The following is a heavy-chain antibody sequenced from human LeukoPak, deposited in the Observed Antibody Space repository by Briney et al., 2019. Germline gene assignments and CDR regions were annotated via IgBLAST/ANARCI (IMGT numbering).Heavy chain of an antibody. J-gene: IGHJ4*02. CDR1: GFTFSSYA. V-gene: IGHV3-23*01. Sequence: GGSLRLSCAASGFTFSSYAMSWVRQAPGKGLEWVSEIVGSGTSTYYADSVKGRFTISRDNSKNTLYLQMNSLTAEDTAIYYCSKDVVPDSGWDLDYWGQGTLVTVSS. CDR2: IVGSGTST. CDR3: SKDVVPDSGWDLDY. D-gene: IGHD6-19*01.